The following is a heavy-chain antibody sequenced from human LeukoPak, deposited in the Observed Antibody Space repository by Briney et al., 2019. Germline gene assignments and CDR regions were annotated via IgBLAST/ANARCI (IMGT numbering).Heavy chain of an antibody. CDR3: ARGSLLILRFLEWEPINWFDP. CDR2: INPSGGST. V-gene: IGHV1-46*01. CDR1: GYTFTSYY. D-gene: IGHD3-3*01. Sequence: ASVKVSCKASGYTFTSYYMHWVRQAPGQGLEWMGIINPSGGSTSYAQKFQGRVTMTRDTSTSTVYMELSSLRSEDTAVYYCARGSLLILRFLEWEPINWFDPWGQGTLVTVSS. J-gene: IGHJ5*02.